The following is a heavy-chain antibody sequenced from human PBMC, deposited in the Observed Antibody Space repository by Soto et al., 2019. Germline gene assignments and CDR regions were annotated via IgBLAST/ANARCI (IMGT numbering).Heavy chain of an antibody. CDR1: GFTFSSYG. CDR2: ISYDGSNK. V-gene: IGHV3-30*18. J-gene: IGHJ6*03. Sequence: GGSLRLSCAASGFTFSSYGMHWVRQAPGKGLEWVAVISYDGSNKYYADSVKGRFTISRDNSKNTLYLQMNSLRAEDTAVYYCAKDRSSGWWDPLSGYYYYMDVWGKGTTVTVSS. D-gene: IGHD6-19*01. CDR3: AKDRSSGWWDPLSGYYYYMDV.